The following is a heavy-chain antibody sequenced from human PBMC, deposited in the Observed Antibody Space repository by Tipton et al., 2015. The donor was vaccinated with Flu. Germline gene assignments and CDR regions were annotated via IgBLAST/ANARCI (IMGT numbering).Heavy chain of an antibody. V-gene: IGHV4-59*12. J-gene: IGHJ4*02. CDR3: ARAHRPTMIRGASPLGF. Sequence: TLSLTCTVSGGSIGSYYWNWIRQPPGKGLEWIGYIYNSAYTKYNPSLESRVTMSVDTSKNQLSLKLSSVTAADTAVYYCARAHRPTMIRGASPLGFWGQGSLVTVSS. CDR1: GGSIGSYY. D-gene: IGHD3-10*01. CDR2: IYNSAYT.